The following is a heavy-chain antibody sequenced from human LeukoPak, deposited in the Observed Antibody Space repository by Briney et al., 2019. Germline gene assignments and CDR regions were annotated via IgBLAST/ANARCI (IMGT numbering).Heavy chain of an antibody. D-gene: IGHD3-22*01. CDR3: ARRYHDYSGYSRQFDY. Sequence: GESLKISCKVSGYSFTSYCIGWVRQMPGKGLEWMGIIYPGDSGPTYSPSFQGQVTISVDKSINTAYLQWSSLKTSDTAMYYCARRYHDYSGYSRQFDYWGRGTLVTVSS. CDR2: IYPGDSGP. V-gene: IGHV5-51*01. J-gene: IGHJ4*02. CDR1: GYSFTSYC.